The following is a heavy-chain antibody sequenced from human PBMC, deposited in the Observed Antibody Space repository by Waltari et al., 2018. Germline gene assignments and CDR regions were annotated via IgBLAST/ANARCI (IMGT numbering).Heavy chain of an antibody. CDR2: ISYDGSNK. J-gene: IGHJ4*02. CDR3: ASGGNSIHFDY. V-gene: IGHV3-30-3*01. Sequence: QVQLVESGGGVVQPGRSLRLSCAASGFTFSSYAMHWVRQAPGKGLEWVAVISYDGSNKYYADSVKGRFTISRDNSKNTLYLQMNSLRAEDTAVYYCASGGNSIHFDYWGQGTLGTVSS. CDR1: GFTFSSYA. D-gene: IGHD3-16*01.